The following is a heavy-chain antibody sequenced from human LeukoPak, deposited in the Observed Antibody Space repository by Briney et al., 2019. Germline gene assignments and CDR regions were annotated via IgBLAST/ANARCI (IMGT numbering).Heavy chain of an antibody. Sequence: PSETLSLTCTVSGGSVSSGGYYWSWIRQHPGKGLEWIGYIYYSGSTYYNPSLKSRVTISVDTSKNQFSLKLSSVTAADTAVYYCAKAMIVVVGVARPFDYWGQGTLVTVSS. CDR2: IYYSGST. V-gene: IGHV4-31*03. CDR3: AKAMIVVVGVARPFDY. J-gene: IGHJ4*02. D-gene: IGHD3-22*01. CDR1: GGSVSSGGYY.